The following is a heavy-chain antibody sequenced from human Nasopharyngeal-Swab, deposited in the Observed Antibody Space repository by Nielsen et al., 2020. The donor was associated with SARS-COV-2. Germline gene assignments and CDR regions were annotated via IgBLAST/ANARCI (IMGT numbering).Heavy chain of an antibody. V-gene: IGHV1-2*06. CDR3: ASGWYYYYGMDV. D-gene: IGHD6-19*01. J-gene: IGHJ6*02. CDR2: INPNSGGT. Sequence: ASVKVSCKASGYTFTSYDINWVRQAPGQGLEWMGRINPNSGGTNYAQKFQGRVTMTRDTSISTAYMELSRLRSDDTAVYYCASGWYYYYGMDVWGQGTTVTVSS. CDR1: GYTFTSYD.